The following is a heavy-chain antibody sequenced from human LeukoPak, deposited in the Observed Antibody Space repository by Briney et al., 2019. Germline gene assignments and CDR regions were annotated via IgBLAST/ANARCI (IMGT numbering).Heavy chain of an antibody. CDR3: ARELLAAAGMYYYYYYMDV. CDR2: IYTSGST. D-gene: IGHD6-13*01. J-gene: IGHJ6*03. Sequence: SETLSLTCTVSGGSISSGSYYWSWIRQPAGKGLEWIGRIYTSGSTNYNPSLKSRVTISVDTSKNQFSLKLSSVTAADTAVYYCARELLAAAGMYYYYYYMDVWGKGTTVTISS. CDR1: GGSISSGSYY. V-gene: IGHV4-61*02.